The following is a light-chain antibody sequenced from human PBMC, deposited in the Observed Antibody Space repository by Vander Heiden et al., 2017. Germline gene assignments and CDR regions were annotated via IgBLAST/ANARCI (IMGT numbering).Light chain of an antibody. CDR3: AAWDNSLNGLV. J-gene: IGLJ3*02. CDR1: SPNIGSNT. Sequence: PGQRVTMSCSGSSPNIGSNTVNWYQQLPGTAPKPLSYSNNQRPSGVPDRFSGSKSDSSASLAISGLQSEDETDDDGAAWDNSLNGLVCGGGTNL. V-gene: IGLV1-44*01. CDR2: SNN.